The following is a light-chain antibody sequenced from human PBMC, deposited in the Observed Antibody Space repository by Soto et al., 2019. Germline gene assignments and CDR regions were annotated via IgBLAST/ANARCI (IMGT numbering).Light chain of an antibody. V-gene: IGKV3-20*01. CDR2: GTS. CDR1: QSVTSGS. Sequence: EIVLTQSPGTLSLFPGERATLSCRASQSVTSGSVAWYQQKPGQAPRLLVYGTSSRATGIPDRFSGSGSGTDFTLTISRVEPEDFAVYYCQQYGSPITFGQGTRLEIK. J-gene: IGKJ5*01. CDR3: QQYGSPIT.